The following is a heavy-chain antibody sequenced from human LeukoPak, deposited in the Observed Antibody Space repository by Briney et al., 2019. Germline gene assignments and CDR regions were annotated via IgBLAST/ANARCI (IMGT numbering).Heavy chain of an antibody. D-gene: IGHD3-10*01. CDR1: GGSISSSSYY. J-gene: IGHJ4*02. Sequence: IPSETLSLTCTVSGGSISSSSYYWGWIRQPPGKGLEWIGSIYYSGSTYYNPSLKSRVTISVDTSKNQFSLKLSSVTAADTAVYYYARPHYGSGSYVDYWGQGTLVTVSS. CDR3: ARPHYGSGSYVDY. CDR2: IYYSGST. V-gene: IGHV4-39*01.